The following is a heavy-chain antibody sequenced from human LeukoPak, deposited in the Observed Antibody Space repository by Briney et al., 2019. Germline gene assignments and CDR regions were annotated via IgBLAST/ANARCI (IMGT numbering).Heavy chain of an antibody. CDR3: ARDPYSGSYSDYYYYYMDV. CDR1: GFTFSTYW. D-gene: IGHD1-26*01. CDR2: ISSHGDAT. J-gene: IGHJ6*03. Sequence: GGSLRLSCAASGFTFSTYWMNWVRQAPGKGLEWVATISSHGDATHYADSVKGRFTISRDNSMNTVYLQMTSLRAEDTAVYYCARDPYSGSYSDYYYYYMDVWGKGTTVTVSS. V-gene: IGHV3-23*01.